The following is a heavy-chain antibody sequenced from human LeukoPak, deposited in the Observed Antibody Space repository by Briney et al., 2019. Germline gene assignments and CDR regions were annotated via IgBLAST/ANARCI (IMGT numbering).Heavy chain of an antibody. CDR2: FHLDGRT. V-gene: IGHV4-4*02. CDR1: GGSLTSTNW. Sequence: SETLSLTCDVSGGSLTSTNWWTWVRPPPGKGLEGIEVFHLDGRTNYNTSLKRRLIISEEQEENHIFLKLTSVTAADTAVYYCAREGGFYRPLDYSGQGTLVTVSS. J-gene: IGHJ4*02. D-gene: IGHD3-22*01. CDR3: AREGGFYRPLDY.